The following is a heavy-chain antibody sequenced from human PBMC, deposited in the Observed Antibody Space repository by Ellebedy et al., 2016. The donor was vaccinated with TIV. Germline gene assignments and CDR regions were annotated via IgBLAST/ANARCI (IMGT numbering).Heavy chain of an antibody. J-gene: IGHJ6*02. CDR1: GGSIRSYY. CDR2: IHYRWIT. CDR3: ARGASRWDYYGIDV. Sequence: MPGGSLRLSCTVPGGSIRSYYWSWIRQAPGKGLEWSGYIHYRWITNYNPSLNSRVTISVDRSKNQLSLKVSSLTAADTAVYFCARGASRWDYYGIDVWGQGTTVTVSS. V-gene: IGHV4-59*01. D-gene: IGHD1-26*01.